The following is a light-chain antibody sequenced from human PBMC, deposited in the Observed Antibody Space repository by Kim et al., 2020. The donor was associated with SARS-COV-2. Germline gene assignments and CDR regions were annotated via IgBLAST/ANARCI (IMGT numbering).Light chain of an antibody. CDR1: QGISSY. V-gene: IGKV1-9*01. J-gene: IGKJ4*01. CDR3: QQLNSYPLT. Sequence: ASVGDRVTITCRASQGISSYLAWYQQKPGQAPKLLIYAASTLQSGVPSRFSGSGSGTDFTLTISSLQPEDFATYYCQQLNSYPLTFGGGTKVDIK. CDR2: AAS.